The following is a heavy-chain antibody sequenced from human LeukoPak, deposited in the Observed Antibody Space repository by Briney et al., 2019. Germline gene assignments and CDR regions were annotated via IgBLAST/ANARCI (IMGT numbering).Heavy chain of an antibody. J-gene: IGHJ6*02. V-gene: IGHV1-3*01. CDR2: INAGNGNT. Sequence: GASVKVSCKASGYTFTSYAMHWVRQAPGQRLEWMGWINAGNGNTKYSQKFQGRVTITRDTSASTAYMELSSLRSEDTAVYYCARDGVVEYGFWSGYYVAPYYYYGMDVWGQGTTVTVSS. CDR1: GYTFTSYA. CDR3: ARDGVVEYGFWSGYYVAPYYYYGMDV. D-gene: IGHD3-3*01.